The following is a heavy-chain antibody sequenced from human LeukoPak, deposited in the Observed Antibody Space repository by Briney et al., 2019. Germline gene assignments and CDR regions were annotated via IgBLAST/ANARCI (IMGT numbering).Heavy chain of an antibody. Sequence: SETLSLTCAVYGASFSGYYWSWIRQPPGKGLEWIGEINHSGSTNYNPSLKSRVTISVDTSKNQFFLKLSSVTAADTAVYYCARGTQYYYASGSYYLDYWGQGTLVTVSS. CDR1: GASFSGYY. D-gene: IGHD3-10*01. J-gene: IGHJ4*02. CDR2: INHSGST. CDR3: ARGTQYYYASGSYYLDY. V-gene: IGHV4-34*01.